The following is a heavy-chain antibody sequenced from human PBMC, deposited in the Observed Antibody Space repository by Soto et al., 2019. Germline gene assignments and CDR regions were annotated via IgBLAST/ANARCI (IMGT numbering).Heavy chain of an antibody. CDR2: MNPNTGNT. V-gene: IGHV1-8*02. Sequence: QVQLVQSGPEVKKPGAPVKISCQASGYTFTDFDINWVGQATVQGLEWMGWMNPNTGNTRYAQRFQGRLIMTRDTSISTAYMEMGSLSSEDTAVYYCARGKLATLTDFWGQGTLVTVSS. D-gene: IGHD3-9*01. J-gene: IGHJ4*02. CDR3: ARGKLATLTDF. CDR1: GYTFTDFD.